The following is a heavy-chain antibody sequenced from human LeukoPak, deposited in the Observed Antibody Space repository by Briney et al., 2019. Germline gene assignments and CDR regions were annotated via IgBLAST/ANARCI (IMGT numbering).Heavy chain of an antibody. Sequence: SETLSLTCTVSGGSIRSYYWSWIRQPAGKGLEWIGRIYTSGSTNYNPSLKSRVTMSVDTSKNQFSLKLSSVTAADTAVYYCARDGAATIPNAFDIWGQGTMVTVSS. V-gene: IGHV4-4*07. CDR3: ARDGAATIPNAFDI. D-gene: IGHD6-13*01. CDR1: GGSIRSYY. CDR2: IYTSGST. J-gene: IGHJ3*02.